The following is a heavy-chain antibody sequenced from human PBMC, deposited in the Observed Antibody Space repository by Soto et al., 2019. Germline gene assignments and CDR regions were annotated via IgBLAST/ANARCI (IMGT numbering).Heavy chain of an antibody. D-gene: IGHD3-22*01. CDR3: ARDLLLLNYFDY. Sequence: GGSLRLSCAASGFTFSSYGMHWVRQAPGKGLEWVAVIWYDGSNKYYADSVKGRFTISRDNSKNTLYLQMNSLRAEDTAVYYCARDLLLLNYFDYWGQGTLVTVSS. V-gene: IGHV3-33*01. CDR2: IWYDGSNK. CDR1: GFTFSSYG. J-gene: IGHJ4*02.